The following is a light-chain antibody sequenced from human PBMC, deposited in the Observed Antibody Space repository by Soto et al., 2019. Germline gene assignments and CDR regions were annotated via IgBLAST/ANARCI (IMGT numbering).Light chain of an antibody. CDR1: QSINSY. V-gene: IGKV1-39*01. Sequence: DIQMTQSPSSLSASVGDRVTISCRASQSINSYLNWYQQKPGKAPKLLIYAVSNLQSGVPSRFTGSGFGTDFTLTISSLQPEDFATYYCQQSYITPWTFGQGTKVEIK. J-gene: IGKJ1*01. CDR3: QQSYITPWT. CDR2: AVS.